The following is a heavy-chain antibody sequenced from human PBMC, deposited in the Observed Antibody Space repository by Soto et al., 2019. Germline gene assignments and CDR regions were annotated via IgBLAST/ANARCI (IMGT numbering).Heavy chain of an antibody. D-gene: IGHD3-22*01. V-gene: IGHV1-69*01. Sequence: QVQLVQSGAEVKKPGSSVKVSCKASGGNFSTHAISWVRQAPGRGLVWMGGIIPMFNTTISAQKFQGRVTITADEYTSTAYMELGSLRSEDTAVYYCARDAYDRGSLDYWGQGTLVTVSS. CDR3: ARDAYDRGSLDY. CDR1: GGNFSTHA. J-gene: IGHJ4*02. CDR2: IIPMFNTT.